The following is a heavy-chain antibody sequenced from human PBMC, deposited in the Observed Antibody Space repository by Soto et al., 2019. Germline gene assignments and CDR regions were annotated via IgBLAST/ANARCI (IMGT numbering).Heavy chain of an antibody. CDR2: IYYSGST. CDR1: GGSISRSSYS. V-gene: IGHV4-39*01. D-gene: IGHD2-15*01. CDR3: ATRQGGSYNWFDP. Sequence: PSETLSLTCTVSGGSISRSSYSWGWIRQPPGKGLEWIGTIYYSGSTYYNPSLKSRVTISVDTSKSQFSLKLSSVTAADTAVYYCATRQGGSYNWFDPWGQGTLVTVSP. J-gene: IGHJ5*02.